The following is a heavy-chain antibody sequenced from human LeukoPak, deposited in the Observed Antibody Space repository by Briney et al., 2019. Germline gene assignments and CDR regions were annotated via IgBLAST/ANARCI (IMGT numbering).Heavy chain of an antibody. V-gene: IGHV3-48*01. CDR1: GFTFSSYH. Sequence: GGSLRLSCAASGFTFSSYHMTWVRQAPGKGLERISYISIFSSTIYYADSVQGRFTISRDDAKYSVYLQMNSLRADDTAVYYCARTHERALDHWGQGTLVAVSS. CDR2: ISIFSSTI. J-gene: IGHJ4*02. CDR3: ARTHERALDH.